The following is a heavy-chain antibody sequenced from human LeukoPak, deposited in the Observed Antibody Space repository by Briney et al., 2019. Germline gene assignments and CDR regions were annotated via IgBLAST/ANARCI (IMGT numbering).Heavy chain of an antibody. Sequence: GGSLRLSCAASGFSFDDYAMHWVRQAPGKGLEWVSLISGDGGSTYYADSVKGRFTISRDNRKNSLYLQMNSLRTEDTALYYCAKVLGYYDSSGYYQEGGFDYWGQGTLVTVSS. CDR1: GFSFDDYA. J-gene: IGHJ4*02. CDR3: AKVLGYYDSSGYYQEGGFDY. CDR2: ISGDGGST. D-gene: IGHD3-22*01. V-gene: IGHV3-43*02.